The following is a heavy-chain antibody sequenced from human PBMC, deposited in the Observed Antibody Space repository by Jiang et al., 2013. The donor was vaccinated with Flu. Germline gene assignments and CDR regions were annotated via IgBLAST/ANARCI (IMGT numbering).Heavy chain of an antibody. D-gene: IGHD1-26*01. V-gene: IGHV4-39*01. CDR1: GGSISSSSYY. Sequence: GSGLVKPSETLSLTCTVSGGSISSSSYYWGWIRQPPGKGLEWIGSIYYSGSTYYNPSLKSRVTISVDTSKNQFSLKLSSVTAADTAVYYCASGKWELLDFDYWGQGTLVTVSS. CDR3: ASGKWELLDFDY. CDR2: IYYSGST. J-gene: IGHJ4*02.